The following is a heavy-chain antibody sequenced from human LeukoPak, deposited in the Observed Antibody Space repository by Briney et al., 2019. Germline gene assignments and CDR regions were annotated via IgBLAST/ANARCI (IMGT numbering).Heavy chain of an antibody. CDR3: ARGAYYYDSSGYYDY. D-gene: IGHD3-22*01. J-gene: IGHJ4*02. CDR2: IYTSGST. V-gene: IGHV4-4*07. Sequence: SETLSLTCTVSGGSISSCYWSWIRQPAGKGLEWIGRIYTSGSTNYNPSLKSRVTISVDTSKNQFSLKLSSVTVADTAVYYCARGAYYYDSSGYYDYWGQGTLVTVSS. CDR1: GGSISSCY.